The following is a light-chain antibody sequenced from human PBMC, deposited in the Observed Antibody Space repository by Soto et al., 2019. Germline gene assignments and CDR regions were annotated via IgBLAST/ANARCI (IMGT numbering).Light chain of an antibody. Sequence: EIVMTQSPATLSVFPGERATLSCRASQSVSSNFAWYQQKPGQAPRLLLYGASTRATCIPARFSGSGSGTEFTNTIISLQTEVFEVYYGQHDNDWPPKQYTFGQGTKLEIK. CDR3: QHDNDWPPKQYT. V-gene: IGKV3-15*01. J-gene: IGKJ2*01. CDR2: GAS. CDR1: QSVSSN.